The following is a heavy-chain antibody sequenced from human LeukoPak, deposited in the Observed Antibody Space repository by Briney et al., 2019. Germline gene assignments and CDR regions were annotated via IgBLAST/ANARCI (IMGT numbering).Heavy chain of an antibody. CDR1: GFSVSSTY. V-gene: IGHV3-53*01. CDR3: ARDSGDGDYEPLDY. J-gene: IGHJ4*02. D-gene: IGHD4-17*01. CDR2: IYRDGST. Sequence: GGSLRFSCAASGFSVSSTYMNWVRQAPGKGLGWVSIIYRDGSTYYADYVRGRFTISRDYSKNTLYLQMNSLRVEDTAVYYCARDSGDGDYEPLDYWGQGTLVTVSS.